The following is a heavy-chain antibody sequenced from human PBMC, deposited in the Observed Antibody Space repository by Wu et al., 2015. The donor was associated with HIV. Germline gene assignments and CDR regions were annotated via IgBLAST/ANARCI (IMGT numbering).Heavy chain of an antibody. D-gene: IGHD6-13*01. CDR3: ARGPRLVYSRLNWFDP. CDR1: GGSFSDYY. Sequence: QVQLQQWGAGLLKPSETLSLTCAVFGGSFSDYYWNWIRQPPGKGLEWIGEINHNGSTNYNSSLKSRVTISADTSKNQFSLRLTSVTAADTAVYYCARGPRLVYSRLNWFDPWGHGTLVTVSS. CDR2: INHNGST. V-gene: IGHV4-34*01. J-gene: IGHJ5*02.